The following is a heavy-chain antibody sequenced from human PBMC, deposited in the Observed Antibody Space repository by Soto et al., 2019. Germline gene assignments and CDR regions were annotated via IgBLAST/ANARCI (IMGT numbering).Heavy chain of an antibody. CDR3: ARERDSSGYYAGPDLDY. D-gene: IGHD3-22*01. CDR1: GYTFTSYG. J-gene: IGHJ4*02. Sequence: QVQLVQSGAEVKKPGASMKVSCKASGYTFTSYGISWVRQAPGQGLEWMGWITPYNGHTKYADNVQGRVTLTADKSTSTAYMELRSLRSDDTAVFYCARERDSSGYYAGPDLDYWGQGTLVTASS. V-gene: IGHV1-18*01. CDR2: ITPYNGHT.